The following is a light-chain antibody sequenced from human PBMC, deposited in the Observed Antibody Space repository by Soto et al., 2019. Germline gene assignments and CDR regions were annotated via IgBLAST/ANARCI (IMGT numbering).Light chain of an antibody. Sequence: DIQMTQSPSTLSASVGDRVTITCRASQKINKWLAWYQQKPGKPPKLLISKASNLESWVPPRFRGNGSQTHFTPAIIILQPDDFPTYYCQLYHPYSLLTFAGGTRVHIK. CDR3: QLYHPYSLLT. V-gene: IGKV1-5*03. CDR2: KAS. CDR1: QKINKW. J-gene: IGKJ4*01.